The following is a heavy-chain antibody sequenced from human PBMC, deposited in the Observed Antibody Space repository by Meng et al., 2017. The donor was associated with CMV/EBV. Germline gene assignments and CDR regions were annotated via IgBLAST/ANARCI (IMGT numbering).Heavy chain of an antibody. CDR2: ISVYNGHT. V-gene: IGHV1-18*01. Sequence: VHLVQSACGVETPGDSVKVSCKTYGSTLTGYVISWVRPAPGQALYWMGWISVYNGHTNFAQNLQGRVTMTTDTSTNTAYVELRSLRSDDTAIYYCARGVPLGIIYSFDYWGQGTLVTVSS. CDR1: GSTLTGYV. J-gene: IGHJ4*01. D-gene: IGHD2-21*01. CDR3: ARGVPLGIIYSFDY.